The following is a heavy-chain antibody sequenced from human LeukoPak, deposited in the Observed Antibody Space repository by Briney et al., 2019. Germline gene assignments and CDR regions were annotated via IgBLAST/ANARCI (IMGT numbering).Heavy chain of an antibody. CDR1: GGSISGYC. CDR3: ARGGTSYDC. Sequence: PSETLSLTCTVSGGSISGYCWSWIRQPPGKGLEWIAYICYSGCTNYNPSLKSRVSMSVDTSNNQFSLKLNSLTAADTAVYYCARGGTSYDCWGQGTLVTVSS. V-gene: IGHV4-59*01. D-gene: IGHD1-26*01. CDR2: ICYSGCT. J-gene: IGHJ4*02.